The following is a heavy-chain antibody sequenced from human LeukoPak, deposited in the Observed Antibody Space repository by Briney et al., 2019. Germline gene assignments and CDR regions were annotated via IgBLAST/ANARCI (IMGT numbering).Heavy chain of an antibody. J-gene: IGHJ4*02. CDR1: GYTFTSYG. V-gene: IGHV1-18*04. D-gene: IGHD6-13*01. Sequence: ASVRVTCKASGYTFTSYGISWVRQAPGQGLEWMGWISAYNGNTNYAQKLQGRVTMTTDTSTSTAYTELRSLRSDDTAVYYCARGQAAAGTSYFDYWGQGTLVTASS. CDR3: ARGQAAAGTSYFDY. CDR2: ISAYNGNT.